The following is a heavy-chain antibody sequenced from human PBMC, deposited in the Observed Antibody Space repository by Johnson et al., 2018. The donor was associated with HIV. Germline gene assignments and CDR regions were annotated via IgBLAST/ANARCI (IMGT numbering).Heavy chain of an antibody. V-gene: IGHV3-20*04. Sequence: VQLVESGGSVVRPGGSLRLSCAASGFTFDDYGMSWVRQAPGKGLEWVSGINWNGGSTGYADSVKGRFTISRDNSKNTLYLQMNSLRAEDTAVYYCARERNMIVVDDDAFDIWGQGTMVTVSS. CDR1: GFTFDDYG. CDR3: ARERNMIVVDDDAFDI. J-gene: IGHJ3*02. CDR2: INWNGGST. D-gene: IGHD3-22*01.